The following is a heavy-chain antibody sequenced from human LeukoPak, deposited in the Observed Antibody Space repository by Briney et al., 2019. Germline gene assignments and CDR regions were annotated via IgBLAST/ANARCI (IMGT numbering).Heavy chain of an antibody. CDR2: ISSSSSYT. CDR3: ARVVSDLRYFDWFLDAFDI. V-gene: IGHV3-11*06. D-gene: IGHD3-9*01. CDR1: GFTFSDYY. J-gene: IGHJ3*02. Sequence: PGGSLRLSCAASGFTFSDYYMSWVRQAPGKGLEGGSYISSSSSYTNYADSVKGRFTISRDNAKNSLYLQMNSLRAEDTAVYYCARVVSDLRYFDWFLDAFDIWGQGTMVTVSS.